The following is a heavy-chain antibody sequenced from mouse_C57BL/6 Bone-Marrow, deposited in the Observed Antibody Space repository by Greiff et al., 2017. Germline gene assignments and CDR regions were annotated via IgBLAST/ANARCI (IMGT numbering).Heavy chain of an antibody. CDR2: IHPNSGST. J-gene: IGHJ2*01. CDR3: ARGDSSGYGRGVDY. CDR1: GYTFTSYW. V-gene: IGHV1-64*01. D-gene: IGHD3-2*02. Sequence: QVQLQQPGAELVKPGASVKLSCKASGYTFTSYWMHWVKQRPGQGLEWIGMIHPNSGSTNYNEKFKRKATLTVDKSSSTAYMQLSSLTSEDSAVYYCARGDSSGYGRGVDYWGQGTTRAVSS.